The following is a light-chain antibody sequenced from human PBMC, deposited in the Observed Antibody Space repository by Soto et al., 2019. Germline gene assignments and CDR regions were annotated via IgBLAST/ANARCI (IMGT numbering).Light chain of an antibody. CDR3: QQSNSSPPT. V-gene: IGKV1-39*01. Sequence: IPVAKYRSTLCPSSPDRRTLXSRASQSITNYLNWYQHKPGQAPNLLIYAASTLQAGVPSRFRGSGSGTDFTLTISSLQPEDFATYFCQQSNSSPPTFGGGTKVDNK. CDR2: AAS. CDR1: QSITNY. J-gene: IGKJ4*01.